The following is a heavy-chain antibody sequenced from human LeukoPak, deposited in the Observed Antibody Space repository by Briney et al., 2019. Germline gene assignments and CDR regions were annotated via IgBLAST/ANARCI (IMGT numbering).Heavy chain of an antibody. J-gene: IGHJ4*02. CDR2: ISAYNGNT. CDR3: ARHLYGDYFFDY. D-gene: IGHD4-17*01. V-gene: IGHV1-18*01. Sequence: ASVKVYCKASGYTFNRYALSWVRQAPGQGLEWMGWISAYNGNTNYAQKLQGRVTMTTDTSTSTAYIELRSLRSDDTAVYYCARHLYGDYFFDYWGQGTLVTVSS. CDR1: GYTFNRYA.